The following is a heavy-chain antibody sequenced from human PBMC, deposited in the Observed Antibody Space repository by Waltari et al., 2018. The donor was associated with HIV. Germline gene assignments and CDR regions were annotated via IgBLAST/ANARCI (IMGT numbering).Heavy chain of an antibody. Sequence: QVQLQQWGAGLLKPSETLSLTCSLSGGSFANYYWSWIRQSPGQGLEWIGEINSGGTITFNPSLKRRVVLSIDASKFQFSLNLTSVTAADTALYFCARRGSGGSPITVWGRGSPVIVSS. D-gene: IGHD2-15*01. V-gene: IGHV4-34*02. CDR3: ARRGSGGSPITV. J-gene: IGHJ4*02. CDR2: INSGGTI. CDR1: GGSFANYY.